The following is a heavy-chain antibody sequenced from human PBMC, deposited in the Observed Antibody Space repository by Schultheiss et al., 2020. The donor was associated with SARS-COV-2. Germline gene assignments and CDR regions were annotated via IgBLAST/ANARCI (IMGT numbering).Heavy chain of an antibody. CDR1: GFTFSSYG. V-gene: IGHV3-30*18. J-gene: IGHJ6*02. Sequence: GGSLRLSCAASGFTFSSYGMHWVRQAPGKGLEWVAVISYDGSNKYYADSVKGRFTISRDNSKNTLYLQMNSLRADDTAVYYCAKVGNGGRCFSLGDCDYYYYGMDVWGQGTSVTVSS. CDR2: ISYDGSNK. D-gene: IGHD2-15*01. CDR3: AKVGNGGRCFSLGDCDYYYYGMDV.